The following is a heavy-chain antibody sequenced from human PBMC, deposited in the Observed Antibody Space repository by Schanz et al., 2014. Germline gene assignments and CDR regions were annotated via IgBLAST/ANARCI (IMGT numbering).Heavy chain of an antibody. J-gene: IGHJ5*02. CDR2: INTGSGDT. V-gene: IGHV1-3*04. CDR3: AKAEYDILTDSYSRLDP. CDR1: EYSFTSYS. D-gene: IGHD3-9*01. Sequence: QVHLVQSGAEVKRPGASVKVSCKASEYSFTSYSMHWERQAPGQRLEWMGWINTGSGDTKYSQNFQGRVTMTTDTSTSTVYMELRSLRSDDTAVYYCAKAEYDILTDSYSRLDPWGQGTLVTVSS.